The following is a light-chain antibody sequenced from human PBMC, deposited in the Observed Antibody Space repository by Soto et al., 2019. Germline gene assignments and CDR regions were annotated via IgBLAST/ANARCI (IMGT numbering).Light chain of an antibody. Sequence: FMLTQPHSVSESPGKTVTISCTRSSGSIASNFVQWYQQRPGSAPTTVIYDDNQRPSGVPDRFSGSIDSSSNSASLTVSGLRTEDEAVYYCQSYDSNNQVFGGGTKLTVL. V-gene: IGLV6-57*04. CDR3: QSYDSNNQV. CDR1: SGSIASNF. J-gene: IGLJ2*01. CDR2: DDN.